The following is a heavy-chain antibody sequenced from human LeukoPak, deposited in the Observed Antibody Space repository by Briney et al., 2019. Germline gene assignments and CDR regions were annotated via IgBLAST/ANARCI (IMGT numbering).Heavy chain of an antibody. CDR2: INHSGNT. CDR3: ARAHYGGNPYYFDY. J-gene: IGHJ4*02. CDR1: GGSFSSYY. D-gene: IGHD4-17*01. V-gene: IGHV4-34*01. Sequence: SETLSLTCAVYGGSFSSYYWSWIRQPPGKGLEWIGEINHSGNTNYNPSLKSRVTISVDTSKNQFSLKLSSVTAADTAVYYCARAHYGGNPYYFDYWGQGTLVTVSS.